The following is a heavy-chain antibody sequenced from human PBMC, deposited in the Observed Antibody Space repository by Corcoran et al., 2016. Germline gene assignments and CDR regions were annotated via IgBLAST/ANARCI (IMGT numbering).Heavy chain of an antibody. Sequence: EVQLVESGGGLVQPGGSLRLSCAASGFTFSSYWITWVRQAPGKGLEWVANIKYDGSEKYYVDSVKGRFTISRDNAKNSLSLQMSSLRAEDTAVYYCAREKSGSSLEYWGQGTLVTVSS. V-gene: IGHV3-7*01. J-gene: IGHJ4*02. D-gene: IGHD3-3*01. CDR3: AREKSGSSLEY. CDR2: IKYDGSEK. CDR1: GFTFSSYW.